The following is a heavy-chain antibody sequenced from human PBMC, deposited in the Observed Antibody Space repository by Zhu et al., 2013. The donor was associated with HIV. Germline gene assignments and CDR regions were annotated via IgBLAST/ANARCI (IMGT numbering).Heavy chain of an antibody. J-gene: IGHJ6*02. CDR2: IIPVLGRS. Sequence: QVQLVQSGAEVKKPGSSVKVSCKASGGSFSSYAINWVRQAPGLGLEWMGVIIPVLGRSTPADNFWGRVTITADESTTTTYMELRGLGPEDTAVYYCARLLRPGGYTYGPKFGPYFHALDIWGQGP. CDR3: ARLLRPGGYTYGPKFGPYFHALDI. D-gene: IGHD5-18*01. CDR1: GGSFSSYA. V-gene: IGHV1-69*01.